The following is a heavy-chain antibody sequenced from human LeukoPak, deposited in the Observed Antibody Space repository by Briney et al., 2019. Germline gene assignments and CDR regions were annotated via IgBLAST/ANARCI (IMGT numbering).Heavy chain of an antibody. Sequence: SETLSLTCTVSGGSIRSYYWSWIRQPPGKGLEWIGYIYYSGSTNYNPSLKGRLTISVDTSKNQFSLKLSSVTAADTAVYYCARQRDALYYFDSWGQGTLVTASS. CDR1: GGSIRSYY. D-gene: IGHD5-24*01. CDR3: ARQRDALYYFDS. CDR2: IYYSGST. V-gene: IGHV4-59*08. J-gene: IGHJ4*02.